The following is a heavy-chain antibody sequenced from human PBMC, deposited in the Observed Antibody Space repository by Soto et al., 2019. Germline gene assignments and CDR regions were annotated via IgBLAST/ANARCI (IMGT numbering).Heavy chain of an antibody. CDR1: GFTFSSFG. CDR2: ISNSGTTK. CDR3: AKEGSFRSHNYRGGGGNYYYGMDV. Sequence: GGSLRLSCAASGFTFSSFGIHWVRQAPGKGLEWVAFISNSGTTKYYVDSVMGRFSISRDNSENTLHLQMNSLRAEDTAVYYCAKEGSFRSHNYRGGGGNYYYGMDVWGQGTTVTVSS. D-gene: IGHD1-26*01. J-gene: IGHJ6*02. V-gene: IGHV3-30*18.